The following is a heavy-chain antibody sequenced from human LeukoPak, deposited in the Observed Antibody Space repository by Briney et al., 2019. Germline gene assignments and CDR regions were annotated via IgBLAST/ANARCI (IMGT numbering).Heavy chain of an antibody. CDR2: IYHSGRT. CDR3: ARIDDSGWYLWDY. V-gene: IGHV4-4*02. J-gene: IGHJ4*02. CDR1: GGYISSTHW. D-gene: IGHD6-19*01. Sequence: SGTLSLTCDVAGGYISSTHWWTWVRQPPGQGLEWIGEIYHSGRTNYNPSLKSRVTISVDKSKNQFSLKLNPVTAADTAVYYCARIDDSGWYLWDYWGQGILVTVSS.